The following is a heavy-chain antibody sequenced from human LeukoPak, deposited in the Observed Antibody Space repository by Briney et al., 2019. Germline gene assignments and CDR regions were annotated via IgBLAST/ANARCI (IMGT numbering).Heavy chain of an antibody. CDR3: ARDQGDRYFDL. CDR1: GYTFTSYY. J-gene: IGHJ2*01. CDR2: INPSGGST. V-gene: IGHV1-46*01. Sequence: ASVKVSCKASGYTFTSYYMHWVRQAPGLGLEWMGIINPSGGSTSYAQKFQGRVTMTSDTSTSTVYMELSSLRSEDTAVYCCARDQGDRYFDLWGRGTLVTVSS.